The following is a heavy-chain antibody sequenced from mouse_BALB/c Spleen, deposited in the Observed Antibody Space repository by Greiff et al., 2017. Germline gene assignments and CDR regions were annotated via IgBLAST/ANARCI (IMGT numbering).Heavy chain of an antibody. Sequence: DVQLQESGGGLVQPGGSMKLSCVASGFTFSNYWMNWVRQSPEKGLEWVAEIRLKSNNYATHYAESVKGRFTISRDDSKSSVYLQMNNLRAEDTGIYYCTRPWAYWGQGTLVTVSA. CDR2: IRLKSNNYAT. CDR1: GFTFSNYW. V-gene: IGHV6-6*02. J-gene: IGHJ3*01. CDR3: TRPWAY.